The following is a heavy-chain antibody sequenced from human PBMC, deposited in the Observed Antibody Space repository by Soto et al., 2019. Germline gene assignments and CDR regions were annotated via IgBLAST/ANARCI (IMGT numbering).Heavy chain of an antibody. CDR2: IYYSGST. D-gene: IGHD2-21*02. Sequence: QVQLQESGPGLVKPSQTLSLTCTVSGGSISSGGYYWSWIRQHPGKGLEWIGYIYYSGSTYYNPSPKSRVSISVDTAKNQFSLKLSTVTAADTAVYYCARVMRAYCGGACYPPGWYCDLWGRGTLVTVSS. CDR1: GGSISSGGYY. CDR3: ARVMRAYCGGACYPPGWYCDL. V-gene: IGHV4-31*03. J-gene: IGHJ2*01.